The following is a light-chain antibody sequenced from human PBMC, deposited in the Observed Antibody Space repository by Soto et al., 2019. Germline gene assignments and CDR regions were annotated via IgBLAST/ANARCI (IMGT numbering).Light chain of an antibody. J-gene: IGKJ3*01. CDR3: QQYNSYSRT. V-gene: IGKV1-5*01. Sequence: DIQMTQSPSTLSASVGDRVTITCRASQSISSWLAWYQQKPGKAPKLLIHDASSLESGVPSRFSGSGSGTEFTLTISSLQPDDFETYYCQQYNSYSRTFGPGTKVDIK. CDR2: DAS. CDR1: QSISSW.